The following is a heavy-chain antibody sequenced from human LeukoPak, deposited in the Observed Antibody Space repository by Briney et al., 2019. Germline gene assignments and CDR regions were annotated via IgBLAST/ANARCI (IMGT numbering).Heavy chain of an antibody. CDR1: GFTFSSYW. CDR3: ASWLQYYDSSGYYPTGDDY. V-gene: IGHV3-7*01. Sequence: GGSLRLSCAASGFTFSSYWMSWVPQAPGKGLEWVANIKQDGSEKYYVVSVKGRFTISRDNAKNSLYLQMNSLRAEDTAVYYCASWLQYYDSSGYYPTGDDYWGQGTLVTVSS. D-gene: IGHD3-22*01. CDR2: IKQDGSEK. J-gene: IGHJ4*02.